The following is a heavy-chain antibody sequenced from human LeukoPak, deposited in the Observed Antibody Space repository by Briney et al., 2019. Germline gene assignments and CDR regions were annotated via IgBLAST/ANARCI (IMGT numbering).Heavy chain of an antibody. CDR1: GFAFSSYG. CDR3: ARGSITMVRGVIFPLDY. Sequence: PGRSLRLSCAASGFAFSSYGMHWVRQAPGKGLEWVADIWYDGSTKYDADSVNGRFTISRDNSKNTLYLQMNSLRAEDTAVYYCARGSITMVRGVIFPLDYWGQGTLVTVSS. D-gene: IGHD3-10*01. CDR2: IWYDGSTK. V-gene: IGHV3-33*01. J-gene: IGHJ4*02.